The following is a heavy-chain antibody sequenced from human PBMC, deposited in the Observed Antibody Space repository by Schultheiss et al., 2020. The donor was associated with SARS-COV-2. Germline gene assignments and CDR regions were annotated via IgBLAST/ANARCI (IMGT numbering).Heavy chain of an antibody. CDR3: ARGGYCSSTSCRDYYYYYGMDV. CDR2: ISAYNGNT. CDR1: GYTFTGYY. D-gene: IGHD2-2*01. Sequence: ASVKVSCKASGYTFTGYYMHWVRQAPGQGLEWMGWISAYNGNTNYAQKLQGRVTMTTDTSTSTAYMELRSLRSDDTAVYYCARGGYCSSTSCRDYYYYYGMDVWGQGTTVTVSS. J-gene: IGHJ6*02. V-gene: IGHV1-18*04.